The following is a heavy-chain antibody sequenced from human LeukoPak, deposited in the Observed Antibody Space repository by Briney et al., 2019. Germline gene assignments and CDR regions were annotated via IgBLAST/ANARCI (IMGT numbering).Heavy chain of an antibody. CDR2: IYPGDSDT. J-gene: IGHJ4*02. V-gene: IGHV5-51*01. CDR1: RYSFTNYW. Sequence: GESLKISCKASRYSFTNYWIGWVRQMPGKGLEWMGIIYPGDSDTRYSPSFQGQVAISADKSITTAYLQWSSLKASDTAMYYCARHLSGFDYWGQGTLVTVSS. D-gene: IGHD3-10*01. CDR3: ARHLSGFDY.